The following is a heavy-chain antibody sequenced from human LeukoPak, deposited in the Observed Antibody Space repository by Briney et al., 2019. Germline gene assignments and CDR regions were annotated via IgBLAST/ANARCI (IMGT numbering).Heavy chain of an antibody. D-gene: IGHD3-3*01. CDR1: GFTFSNYA. CDR3: AKTTCRRFLEWLCPSYGMDV. Sequence: SGGSLRLSCATSGFTFSNYAMSWVRQAPGKGLEWVSAISGSGGSTYYADSVKGRFTISRDNSKNTLYLQMNSLRAEDTAVYYCAKTTCRRFLEWLCPSYGMDVWGQGTTVTVSS. V-gene: IGHV3-23*01. CDR2: ISGSGGST. J-gene: IGHJ6*02.